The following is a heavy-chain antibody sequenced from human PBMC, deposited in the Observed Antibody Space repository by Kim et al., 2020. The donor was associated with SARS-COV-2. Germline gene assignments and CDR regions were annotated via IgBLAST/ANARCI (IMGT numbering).Heavy chain of an antibody. CDR1: GFTFTTYA. D-gene: IGHD4-17*01. J-gene: IGHJ4*02. Sequence: GGSLRLSCVASGFTFTTYAMNWVRQAPGKGLEWVSGISGGGGSTYYADSVKGRFTISRDSSKNTLYLQMNSLRAEDTAVYYCAKELRMTTQTSGGELFDYWGQGTLVTVSS. V-gene: IGHV3-23*01. CDR3: AKELRMTTQTSGGELFDY. CDR2: ISGGGGST.